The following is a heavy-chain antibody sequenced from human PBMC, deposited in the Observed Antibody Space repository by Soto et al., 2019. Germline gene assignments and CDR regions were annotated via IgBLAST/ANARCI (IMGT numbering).Heavy chain of an antibody. CDR1: GYSFISHY. CDR3: ARDSFSSKLSLSYFDF. J-gene: IGHJ4*02. D-gene: IGHD2-2*01. V-gene: IGHV1-46*01. CDR2: INPSGGSA. Sequence: QVQLVQSGAEVTRPGASVKVSCKASGYSFISHYIHWVRQAPGQGLEWMGVINPSGGSATLAQKLQGRVKMDRATSTTTVYMGISRLRSEEEAVYYCARDSFSSKLSLSYFDFWGQGTLVTVSS.